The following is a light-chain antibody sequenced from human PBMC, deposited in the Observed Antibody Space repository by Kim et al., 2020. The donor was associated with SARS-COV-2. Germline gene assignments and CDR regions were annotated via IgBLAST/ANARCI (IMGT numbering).Light chain of an antibody. CDR1: SLRIYY. Sequence: ALGQTGRITCQGDSLRIYYASWYQQKPGQAPVLVIYGKNNRPSGIPDRFSGSSSGNTASLTITGAQAEDEADYYCNSRDSSGNHVLFGGGTKLTVL. CDR2: GKN. CDR3: NSRDSSGNHVL. J-gene: IGLJ2*01. V-gene: IGLV3-19*01.